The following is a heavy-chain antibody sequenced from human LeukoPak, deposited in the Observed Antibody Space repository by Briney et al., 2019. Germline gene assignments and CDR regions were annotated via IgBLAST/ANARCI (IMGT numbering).Heavy chain of an antibody. V-gene: IGHV3-11*03. J-gene: IGHJ4*02. CDR1: GFTFSSFA. CDR3: ARSISSSSWDY. CDR2: ISSSSYT. Sequence: NPGGSLRLSCAASGFTFSSFAMNWIRQAPGKGLEWVSYISSSSYTNYADSVKGRFTISRDNAKNSLYLQMNSLRAEDTAVYYCARSISSSSWDYWGQGTLVTVSS. D-gene: IGHD6-13*01.